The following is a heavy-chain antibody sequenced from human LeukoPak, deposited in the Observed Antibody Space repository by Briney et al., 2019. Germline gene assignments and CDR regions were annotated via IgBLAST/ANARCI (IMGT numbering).Heavy chain of an antibody. Sequence: PSETLSLTCAVSACSMSSYYWSWIRQPPGKGLEWIGYIYYSGSTNYNPSLKSRVTISVDTSKNQFSLKLSSVTAADTAVYYCARDRDYGDYGFDYWGPGTLVTVSS. J-gene: IGHJ4*02. CDR2: IYYSGST. CDR3: ARDRDYGDYGFDY. V-gene: IGHV4-59*01. D-gene: IGHD4-17*01. CDR1: ACSMSSYY.